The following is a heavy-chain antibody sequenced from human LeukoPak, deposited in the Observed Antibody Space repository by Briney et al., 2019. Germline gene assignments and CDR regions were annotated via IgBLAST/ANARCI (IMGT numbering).Heavy chain of an antibody. CDR3: ARYGRGSSGEFDY. D-gene: IGHD3-22*01. CDR1: GGTFSSYA. CDR2: INPNSGGT. J-gene: IGHJ4*02. V-gene: IGHV1-2*02. Sequence: GASVKVSCKASGGTFSSYAISWVRQAPGQGLEWMGWINPNSGGTNYAQKFQGRVTMTRDTSISTAYMELSRLRSDDTAVYYCARYGRGSSGEFDYWGQGTLVTVSS.